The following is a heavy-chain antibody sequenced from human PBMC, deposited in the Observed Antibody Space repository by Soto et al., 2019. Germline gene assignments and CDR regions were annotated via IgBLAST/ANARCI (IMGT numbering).Heavy chain of an antibody. J-gene: IGHJ6*02. Sequence: ASEKVSCKASGYTFTSYGISWVRQAPGQGLEWMGWISAYNGNTNYAQKLQGRVTMTTDTSTSTAYMELRSLRSDDTAVYYCARGPDNYYGSGSYFSPYYYYYGMDVWGQGTTVTVSS. CDR3: ARGPDNYYGSGSYFSPYYYYYGMDV. V-gene: IGHV1-18*01. CDR1: GYTFTSYG. D-gene: IGHD3-10*01. CDR2: ISAYNGNT.